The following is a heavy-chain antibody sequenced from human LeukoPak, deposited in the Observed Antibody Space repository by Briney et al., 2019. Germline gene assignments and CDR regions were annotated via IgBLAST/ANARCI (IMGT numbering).Heavy chain of an antibody. CDR3: ARVGGYSYAPGLFDY. D-gene: IGHD5-18*01. V-gene: IGHV1-18*01. CDR2: ISAYNGNT. Sequence: ASVKVSCKASGYTFTSYGISWVRQAPGQGLEWMGWISAYNGNTNYARKLQGRVTMTTDTSTSTAYMELRSLRSDDTAVYYCARVGGYSYAPGLFDYWGQGTLVTVSS. CDR1: GYTFTSYG. J-gene: IGHJ4*02.